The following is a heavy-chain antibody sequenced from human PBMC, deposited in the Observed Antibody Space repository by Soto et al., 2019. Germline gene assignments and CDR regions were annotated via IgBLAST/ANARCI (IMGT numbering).Heavy chain of an antibody. CDR1: GGSVSSGSYY. D-gene: IGHD3-10*01. V-gene: IGHV4-61*01. J-gene: IGHJ6*02. Sequence: LSLTCTGSGGSVSSGSYYWSWIRQPPGEGLEWIGYIYYSGSTNYNPSLKSRVTISVDTSKNQFSLKLSSVTAADTAVYYCARNTYYYGSGSSVYGMDVWGQGTTVTVSS. CDR3: ARNTYYYGSGSSVYGMDV. CDR2: IYYSGST.